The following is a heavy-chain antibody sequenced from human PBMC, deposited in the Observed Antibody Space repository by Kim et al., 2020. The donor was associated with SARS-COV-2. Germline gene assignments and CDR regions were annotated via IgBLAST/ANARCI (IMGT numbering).Heavy chain of an antibody. CDR1: GGSISSGGYY. CDR3: ARVVAVAGTIHFDY. Sequence: SETLSLTCTVSGGSISSGGYYWSWIRQHPGKGLEWIGYIYYSGSTYYNPSLKSRVTISVDTSKNQFSLKLSSVTAADTAVYYCARVVAVAGTIHFDYWGQGTLVTVSS. CDR2: IYYSGST. V-gene: IGHV4-31*03. D-gene: IGHD6-19*01. J-gene: IGHJ4*02.